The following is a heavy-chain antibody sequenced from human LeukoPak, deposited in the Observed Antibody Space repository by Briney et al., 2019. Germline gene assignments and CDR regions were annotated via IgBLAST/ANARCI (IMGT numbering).Heavy chain of an antibody. CDR2: IKQDGSEK. D-gene: IGHD6-19*01. V-gene: IGHV3-7*04. CDR3: ARDGGGWTYFDY. CDR1: GFTFSNFW. J-gene: IGHJ4*02. Sequence: PGGSLRLSCAASGFTFSNFWMAWVRQAPGKGLEWVANIKQDGSEKYYVDSVKGRFTIPRDNAKNSVSLQMNSLRAEDTAVYYCARDGGGWTYFDYWGQGTPVTVSS.